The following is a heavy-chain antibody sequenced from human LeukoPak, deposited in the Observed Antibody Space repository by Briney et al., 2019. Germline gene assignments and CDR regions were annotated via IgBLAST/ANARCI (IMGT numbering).Heavy chain of an antibody. CDR1: GFTFSGYS. D-gene: IGHD3-22*01. Sequence: GGSLRLSCAASGFTFSGYSMNWVRQAPGKGLEWVSSISSSSSYIYYADSVKGRFTISRDNAKNSLYLQMNSLRAEDTAVYYCARGGIVVVQYWGQGTLVTVSS. V-gene: IGHV3-21*01. J-gene: IGHJ4*02. CDR2: ISSSSSYI. CDR3: ARGGIVVVQY.